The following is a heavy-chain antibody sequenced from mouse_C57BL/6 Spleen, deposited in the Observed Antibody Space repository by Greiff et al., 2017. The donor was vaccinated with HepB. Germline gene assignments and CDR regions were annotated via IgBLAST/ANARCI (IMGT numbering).Heavy chain of an antibody. D-gene: IGHD2-3*01. CDR1: GYTFTDYY. V-gene: IGHV1-26*01. CDR2: INPNNGGT. J-gene: IGHJ1*03. Sequence: VQLQQSGPELVKPGASVKISCKASGYTFTDYYMNWVKQSHGKSLEWIGDINPNNGGTSYNQKFKGKATLTVDKSSSTAYMELRSLTSEDSAVYYCARWIYDGYYWYFDVWGTGTTVTVSS. CDR3: ARWIYDGYYWYFDV.